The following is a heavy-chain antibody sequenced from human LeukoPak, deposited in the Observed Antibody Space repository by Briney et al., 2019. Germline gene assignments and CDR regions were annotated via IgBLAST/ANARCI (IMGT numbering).Heavy chain of an antibody. J-gene: IGHJ3*02. D-gene: IGHD6-19*01. CDR1: GGSISSYY. Sequence: PSETLSLTCTVSGGSISSYYWSWIRQPPGNGLEWIGYIYYSGSTNYNPSLKSRVTISVDTSKNQFSLKLSSVTAADTAVYYCARHGGWYLSIWGQGTMVTVSS. V-gene: IGHV4-59*08. CDR3: ARHGGWYLSI. CDR2: IYYSGST.